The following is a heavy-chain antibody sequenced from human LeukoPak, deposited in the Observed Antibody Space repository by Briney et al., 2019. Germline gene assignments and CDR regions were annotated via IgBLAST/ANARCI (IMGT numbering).Heavy chain of an antibody. CDR2: ISDSGGRT. D-gene: IGHD3-22*01. Sequence: GGSLRLSCAASGFSFNTYTMRWVRQAPGKGLEWVAGISDSGGRTDYADSVKGRFTISRDNPKNTLYLQMNSLRAEDTAVYFCAKRGVVIRVILVGFHKEAYYFDSWGQGALVTVSS. V-gene: IGHV3-23*01. CDR1: GFSFNTYT. J-gene: IGHJ4*02. CDR3: AKRGVVIRVILVGFHKEAYYFDS.